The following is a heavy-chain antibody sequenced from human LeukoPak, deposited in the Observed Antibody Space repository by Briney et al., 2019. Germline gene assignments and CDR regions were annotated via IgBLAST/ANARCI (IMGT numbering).Heavy chain of an antibody. CDR2: ISSSSSTI. CDR1: GFTFSTYA. V-gene: IGHV3-48*01. CDR3: ARSGSGWYRGYFDY. Sequence: QAGGSLRLSCAASGFTFSTYAMSWVRQAPGKGLEWVSYISSSSSTIYYADSVKGRFTISRDNAKNSLYLQMNSLRAEDTAVYYCARSGSGWYRGYFDYWGQGTLVTVSS. D-gene: IGHD6-19*01. J-gene: IGHJ4*02.